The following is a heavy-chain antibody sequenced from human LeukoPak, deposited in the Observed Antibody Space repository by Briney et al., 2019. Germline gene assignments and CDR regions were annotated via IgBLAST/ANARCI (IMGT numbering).Heavy chain of an antibody. CDR3: ARRGYSGYDYYYYYMDV. CDR1: GGSISSHY. V-gene: IGHV4-59*11. J-gene: IGHJ6*03. D-gene: IGHD5-12*01. CDR2: IYYSGST. Sequence: SETLSLTRTVSGGSISSHYWSWIRQPPGKGLEWIGYIYYSGSTNYNPSLKSRVTISVDTSKNQFSPKLSSVTAADTAVYYCARRGYSGYDYYYYYMDVWGKGTTVTVSS.